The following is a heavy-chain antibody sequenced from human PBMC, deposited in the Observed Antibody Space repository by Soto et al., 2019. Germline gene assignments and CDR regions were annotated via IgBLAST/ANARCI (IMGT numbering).Heavy chain of an antibody. V-gene: IGHV4-34*01. Sequence: PSETLSLTCAVYGGSFSGYYWSWIRQPPGKGLEWIGEINHSGSTNYNPSLKSRVTISVDTSKNQFSLKLSSVTAADTAVYYCERGKPNLRVSEHYIQRWLQPYYYYYGMDVWGQGTTLTVSS. J-gene: IGHJ6*02. CDR2: INHSGST. CDR3: ERGKPNLRVSEHYIQRWLQPYYYYYGMDV. D-gene: IGHD5-18*01. CDR1: GGSFSGYY.